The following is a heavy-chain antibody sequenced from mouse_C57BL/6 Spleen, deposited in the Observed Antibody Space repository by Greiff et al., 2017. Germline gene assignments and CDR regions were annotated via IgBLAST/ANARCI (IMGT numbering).Heavy chain of an antibody. J-gene: IGHJ4*01. CDR3: ARPYGSSYYYAMDY. CDR1: GFSLTSYG. Sequence: VQLQESGPGLVQPSQSLSITCTVSGFSLTSYGVHWVRQSPGKGLEWLGVIWSGGSTDYNAAFISRLSISKDNSKSQVFFKMNSLQADDTAIYYCARPYGSSYYYAMDYWGQGTSVTVSS. V-gene: IGHV2-2*01. D-gene: IGHD1-1*01. CDR2: IWSGGST.